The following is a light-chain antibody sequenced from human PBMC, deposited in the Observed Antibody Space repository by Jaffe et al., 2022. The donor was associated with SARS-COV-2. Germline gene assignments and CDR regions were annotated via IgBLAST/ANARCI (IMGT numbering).Light chain of an antibody. Sequence: SYVVTQSPSVSLAPGQTATITCGGNNIGVKSVHWYQQKPGQAPVLVVYDENDRPSGIPERFSASTSLNTATLTISRVEAGDEADYFCQVWDNSRDPSWLFGGGTKVTVL. CDR1: NIGVKS. CDR2: DEN. CDR3: QVWDNSRDPSWL. V-gene: IGLV3-21*02. J-gene: IGLJ3*02.